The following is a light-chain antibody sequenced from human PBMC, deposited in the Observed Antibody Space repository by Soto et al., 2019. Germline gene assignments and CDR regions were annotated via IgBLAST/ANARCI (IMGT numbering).Light chain of an antibody. V-gene: IGKV3-20*01. CDR1: QSVSSSY. CDR3: HQYGSSIT. Sequence: VLTHSAYTPSLSPGERATLSCRASQSVSSSYLAWYQHKPGQAPRLPIYGASSRATGIPDRFSVGGSGTDFTLTISRLQHEDFAVYYCHQYGSSITFGQGTRLEI. CDR2: GAS. J-gene: IGKJ5*01.